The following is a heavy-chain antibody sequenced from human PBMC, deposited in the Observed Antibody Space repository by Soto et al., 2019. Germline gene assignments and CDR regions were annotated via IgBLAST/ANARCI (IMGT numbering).Heavy chain of an antibody. CDR3: ASQYYYDSSGPFDY. V-gene: IGHV4-59*01. J-gene: IGHJ4*02. Sequence: QVQLQESGPGLVKPSETLSLTCTVSGGSISSYYWSWIRQPPGKGLEWIGYIYYSGSTNYNPSLKSRVTISVDTSKNQCSLKLSSVTAADTAVYYCASQYYYDSSGPFDYWGQGTLVTVSS. D-gene: IGHD3-22*01. CDR2: IYYSGST. CDR1: GGSISSYY.